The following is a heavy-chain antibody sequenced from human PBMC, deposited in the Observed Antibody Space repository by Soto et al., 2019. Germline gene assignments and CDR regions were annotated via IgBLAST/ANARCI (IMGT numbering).Heavy chain of an antibody. CDR3: AKTAGYESLAVSNA. CDR2: ISGSDT. D-gene: IGHD5-12*01. CDR1: GFTFSAYA. J-gene: IGHJ5*02. V-gene: IGHV3-23*01. Sequence: EVQLLESGGGLVQPGRSLRLSCAASGFTFSAYAVNWVRQAPGKGLEWVATISGSDTFYADSVKGRFTISSDHSKNTVYLEMNNLRAEDTAVYFCAKTAGYESLAVSNAWGQGILVTVSS.